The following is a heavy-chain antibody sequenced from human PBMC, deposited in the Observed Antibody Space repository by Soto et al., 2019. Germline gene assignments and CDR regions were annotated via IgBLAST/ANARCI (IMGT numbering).Heavy chain of an antibody. Sequence: PSETLSLTCTVSGGSISSYYWSWIRQPPGKGLEWIGYIYYSGSTYYNPSLKSRVTISVDTSKNQFSLKLSSVTAADTAVYYCARVPGGDYDKFGTGLLDYWGQGTLVTVSS. J-gene: IGHJ4*02. CDR3: ARVPGGDYDKFGTGLLDY. D-gene: IGHD4-17*01. CDR2: IYYSGST. V-gene: IGHV4-59*12. CDR1: GGSISSYY.